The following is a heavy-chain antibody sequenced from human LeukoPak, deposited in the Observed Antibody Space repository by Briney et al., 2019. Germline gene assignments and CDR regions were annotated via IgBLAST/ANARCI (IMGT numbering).Heavy chain of an antibody. CDR3: ARDYYDSSGLSWFDP. D-gene: IGHD3-22*01. CDR2: IYTSGST. Sequence: SQTLSLTCTVSGGSISSGSYYWSWIRQPAGKGLEWIGRIYTSGSTNYNPSLKSRVTISVGTSKNQFSLKLSSVTAADTAVYYCARDYYDSSGLSWFDPWGQGTLVTVSS. J-gene: IGHJ5*02. CDR1: GGSISSGSYY. V-gene: IGHV4-61*02.